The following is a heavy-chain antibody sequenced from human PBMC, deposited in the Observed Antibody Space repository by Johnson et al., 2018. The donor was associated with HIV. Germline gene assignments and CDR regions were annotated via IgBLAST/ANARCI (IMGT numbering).Heavy chain of an antibody. V-gene: IGHV3-20*04. J-gene: IGHJ3*02. Sequence: EQLVESGGSVVRPGGSLRLSCAASGFTFDDYGMSWVRQAPGKGLEWVSGINWNGGSTGYADSVKGRFPLSRDNSKNTLYPQMNSLKADDTAIYYCAKDEEGYSSAWSAGTAFDIWGQGTMVTVSS. CDR1: GFTFDDYG. CDR3: AKDEEGYSSAWSAGTAFDI. CDR2: INWNGGST. D-gene: IGHD6-13*01.